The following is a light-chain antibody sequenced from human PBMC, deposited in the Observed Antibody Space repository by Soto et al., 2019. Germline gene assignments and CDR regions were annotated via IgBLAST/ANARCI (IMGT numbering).Light chain of an antibody. CDR1: QSVRSN. Sequence: IVMTQSPATLSVSPGERATLSCRASQSVRSNLAWYQQKPGQAPRLLIYGASTRATGIPARFSGSGSGTEFTLTISSLQSEDFAVYYCQQYNNWPGFGQGTKVEIK. J-gene: IGKJ1*01. V-gene: IGKV3-15*01. CDR3: QQYNNWPG. CDR2: GAS.